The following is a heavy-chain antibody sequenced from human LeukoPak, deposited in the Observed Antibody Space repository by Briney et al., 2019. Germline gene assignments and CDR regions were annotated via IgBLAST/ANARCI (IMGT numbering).Heavy chain of an antibody. CDR2: ISSNGGST. CDR3: VKDPPMVRGALGAFDI. V-gene: IGHV3-64D*06. J-gene: IGHJ3*02. Sequence: GGSLRLSCAASGFTFSSYAMHWVRQAPGKGLEYVSAISSNGGSTYYADSVKGRFTISRDNSKNTLYLQMSSLRAEDTAVYYCVKDPPMVRGALGAFDIWGQGTTVTVSS. D-gene: IGHD3-10*01. CDR1: GFTFSSYA.